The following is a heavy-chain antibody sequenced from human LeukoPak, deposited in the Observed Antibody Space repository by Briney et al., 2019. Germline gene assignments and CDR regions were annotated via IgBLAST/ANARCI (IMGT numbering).Heavy chain of an antibody. CDR1: GFTVSSNY. Sequence: GGSLRLSCAASGFTVSSNYMSWVRQAPGKGLEWVSVIYSGGSTYYADSVKGRFTISRDNSKNTLYLQMNSLRAEDTAVYYCAREPYGDYGGGMDVWGQGTTVTVSS. D-gene: IGHD4-17*01. CDR3: AREPYGDYGGGMDV. CDR2: IYSGGST. V-gene: IGHV3-53*01. J-gene: IGHJ6*02.